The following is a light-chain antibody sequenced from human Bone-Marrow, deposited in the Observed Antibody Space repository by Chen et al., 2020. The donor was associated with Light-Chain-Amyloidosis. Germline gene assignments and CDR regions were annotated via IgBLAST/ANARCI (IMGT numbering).Light chain of an antibody. J-gene: IGKJ1*01. CDR1: QSVLYSSNNKNY. V-gene: IGKV4-1*01. CDR2: WAS. Sequence: DIVMTQSPDSLAVSLGERATINCKSSQSVLYSSNNKNYLAWYQQKTGQPPNLLIYWASIRESGVSDRFSGSGSGTDFTLTITTLQAEDVAVYYCQQHYDTPWTFGQGTKVEIK. CDR3: QQHYDTPWT.